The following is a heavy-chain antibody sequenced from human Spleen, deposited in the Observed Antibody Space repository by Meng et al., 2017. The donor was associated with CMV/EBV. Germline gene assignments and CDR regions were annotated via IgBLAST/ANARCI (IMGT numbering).Heavy chain of an antibody. CDR2: ISYDGGDT. CDR1: GFTFSAYN. J-gene: IGHJ3*02. CDR3: ATSQHTCYGWKCAFDI. Sequence: GGSLRLSCGASGFTFSAYNMHWVRQAPDKGLEWVAVISYDGGDTYYADSVKDRFTVSRDNSKNTLYLHMNSLTSEDTGVYYCATSQHTCYGWKCAFDIWGQGTMVTVSS. D-gene: IGHD2-15*01. V-gene: IGHV3-30-3*01.